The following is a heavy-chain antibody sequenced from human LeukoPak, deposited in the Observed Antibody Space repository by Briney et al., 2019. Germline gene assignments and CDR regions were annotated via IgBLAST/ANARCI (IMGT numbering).Heavy chain of an antibody. Sequence: GGSLRLSCAASGFTFSSYSMNWVRQAPGKGLEWVSSISSSSSYIYYADSVKGRFTISRDNAKNSLYLQMNSLRAEDTAVYYCAKDKDLRYVVTTYSSWFDPWGQGTLVTVSS. V-gene: IGHV3-21*01. D-gene: IGHD2-21*02. CDR3: AKDKDLRYVVTTYSSWFDP. CDR1: GFTFSSYS. J-gene: IGHJ5*02. CDR2: ISSSSSYI.